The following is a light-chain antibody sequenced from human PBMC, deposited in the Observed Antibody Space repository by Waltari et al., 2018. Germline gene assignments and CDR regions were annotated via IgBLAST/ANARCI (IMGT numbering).Light chain of an antibody. CDR1: KLGDKY. V-gene: IGLV3-1*01. CDR3: QAWDGNTAV. CDR2: QDT. J-gene: IGLJ3*02. Sequence: SYELTQPPSVSVSPGQTASITCSGDKLGDKYACWYQQMPGRSPVLVIYQDTKRPSVIPERFTASNSGNTATLTISGTQATDEADYFCQAWDGNTAVFGGGTKLTVL.